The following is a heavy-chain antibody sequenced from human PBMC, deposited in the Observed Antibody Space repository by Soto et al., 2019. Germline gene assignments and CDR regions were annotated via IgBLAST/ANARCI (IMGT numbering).Heavy chain of an antibody. CDR1: GFSLSRSGVG. D-gene: IGHD5-12*01. V-gene: IGHV2-5*02. J-gene: IGHJ3*02. CDR2: IYWDDDK. Sequence: QITLKESGPTLVKPTQTLTLTCTISGFSLSRSGVGVGWIRQHPGKAPEWLAPIYWDDDKRYSPSLNRRLTITKATSKDQVVLTMTNVDPVDTATYYCAHRSGYVRAFDIWGQGTMVTVSS. CDR3: AHRSGYVRAFDI.